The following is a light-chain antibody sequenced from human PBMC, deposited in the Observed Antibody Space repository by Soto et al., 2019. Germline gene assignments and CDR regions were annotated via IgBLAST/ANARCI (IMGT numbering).Light chain of an antibody. V-gene: IGKV1-27*01. J-gene: IGKJ3*01. CDR3: QKYSSVPV. Sequence: DIQMTQSPTSLSASVGDRVTITCRASQGIRNFVAWYQQKPGKAPKLLIYAPSTLQSGVPFRFSGSGCGTVVTLTINSLQPEDVATYSCQKYSSVPVFGPGTKVESK. CDR2: APS. CDR1: QGIRNF.